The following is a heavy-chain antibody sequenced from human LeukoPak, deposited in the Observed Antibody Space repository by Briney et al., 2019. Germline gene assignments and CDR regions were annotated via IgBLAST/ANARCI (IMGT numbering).Heavy chain of an antibody. CDR1: GGSISSYY. CDR2: IYYSGST. CDR3: ERDTSWFDP. V-gene: IGHV4-59*01. J-gene: IGHJ5*02. Sequence: PSETLSLTYTVSGGSISSYYWSWIRQPPGKGLEWIGYIYYSGSTNYNPSLKSRVTISVDTSKNQFSLKLSSVTAADTAVYYCERDTSWFDPWGQGTLVTVSS.